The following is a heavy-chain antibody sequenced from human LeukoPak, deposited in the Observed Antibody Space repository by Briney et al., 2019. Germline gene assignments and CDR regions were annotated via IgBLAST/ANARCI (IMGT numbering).Heavy chain of an antibody. Sequence: SSETLSLTCTVSGGSISSSSYYWGWIRQPPGKGLEWIGGIYYSGSTYYSPSLKSRVTISVDTSKNQFSLKLSSVTAADTAVYYCARHRQQWLEDAFDIWGQGTMVTVSS. CDR1: GGSISSSSYY. J-gene: IGHJ3*02. CDR2: IYYSGST. D-gene: IGHD6-19*01. V-gene: IGHV4-39*01. CDR3: ARHRQQWLEDAFDI.